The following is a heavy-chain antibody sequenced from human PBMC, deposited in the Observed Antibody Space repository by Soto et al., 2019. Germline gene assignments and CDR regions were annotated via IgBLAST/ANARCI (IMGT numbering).Heavy chain of an antibody. J-gene: IGHJ5*02. D-gene: IGHD6-13*01. CDR2: INAANGDT. CDR3: VRRHVSATGIDWFDP. V-gene: IGHV1-3*01. CDR1: GYSFTSYG. Sequence: ASVKVSCKASGYSFTSYGIHWVRQAPGQRLEWMGWINAANGDTIYSPTFQGRVTITRDTSASTAYMELSSLRFEDTAVYYCVRRHVSATGIDWFDPCGQGPLVTASS.